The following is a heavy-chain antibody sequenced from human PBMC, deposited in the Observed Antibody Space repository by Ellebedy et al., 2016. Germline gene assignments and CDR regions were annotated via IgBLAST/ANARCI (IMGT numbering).Heavy chain of an antibody. J-gene: IGHJ6*03. CDR3: ARAHPETIQKTSGYYMDV. CDR1: GGSISSSSYY. V-gene: IGHV4-39*07. Sequence: SETLSLXXTVSGGSISSSSYYWGWIRQPPGKGLEWIGSIYYSGSTYYNPSLKSRVTISVDTSKNQFSLKLSSVTAADTAVYYCARAHPETIQKTSGYYMDVWGKGTTVTVSS. D-gene: IGHD1-14*01. CDR2: IYYSGST.